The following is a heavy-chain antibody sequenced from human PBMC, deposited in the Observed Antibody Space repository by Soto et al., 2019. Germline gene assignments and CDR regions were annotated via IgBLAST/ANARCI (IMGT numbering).Heavy chain of an antibody. V-gene: IGHV4-39*01. Sequence: SETLSLTCTVSGGSISSRNYYWGWIRQPPGKGLEWIGSIYYRGSTYYNPSLKSRITISVDTSKNQFSLKLSSVTAADTAVYYCAGHFYDGSGFYYLGHAFEIWGQGTMVTVSS. J-gene: IGHJ3*02. D-gene: IGHD3-22*01. CDR1: GGSISSRNYY. CDR3: AGHFYDGSGFYYLGHAFEI. CDR2: IYYRGST.